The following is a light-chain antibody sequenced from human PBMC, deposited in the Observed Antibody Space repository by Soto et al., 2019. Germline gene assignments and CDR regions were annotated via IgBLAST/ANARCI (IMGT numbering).Light chain of an antibody. V-gene: IGKV1-5*03. CDR1: QSISSW. CDR3: QQYNSYST. CDR2: KAS. J-gene: IGKJ1*01. Sequence: DIQMNQSPSTLSASLGDRGTITCRASQSISSWLAWYQQKPGKAPKLLIYKASSLESGVPSRFSGSGSGTEFTLTISSLQPDDFATYYCQQYNSYSTFAQGTKVDIK.